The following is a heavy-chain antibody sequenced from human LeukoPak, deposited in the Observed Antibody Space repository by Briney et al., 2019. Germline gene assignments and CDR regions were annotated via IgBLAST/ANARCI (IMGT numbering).Heavy chain of an antibody. CDR3: ARFLLGYYFDY. J-gene: IGHJ4*02. V-gene: IGHV3-66*01. Sequence: GGSLRLFCAASGFTESSNYMRWLRDAPGRGLVWVSFFYCGGNTFYADSGEGRFIISRDNSKNTVYPQMNTLTAEDTAVYYCARFLLGYYFDYWGQGTLVTVSS. CDR2: FYCGGNT. CDR1: GFTESSNY. D-gene: IGHD2-21*01.